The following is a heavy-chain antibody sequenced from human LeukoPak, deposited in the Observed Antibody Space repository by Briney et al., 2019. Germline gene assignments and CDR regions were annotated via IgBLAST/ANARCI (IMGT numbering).Heavy chain of an antibody. J-gene: IGHJ4*02. D-gene: IGHD3-10*01. CDR2: IDGETGNT. CDR3: ARDPGGNYFGPGTHFAY. Sequence: ASVKVSCKASGYTFIHYYMHWVRQARGQGLEWMGRIDGETGNTRYAQNFQGGVSMTRDTSTSTVYMELSSLRFEDTAVYYCARDPGGNYFGPGTHFAYWGQGALVTVSS. V-gene: IGHV1-46*01. CDR1: GYTFIHYY.